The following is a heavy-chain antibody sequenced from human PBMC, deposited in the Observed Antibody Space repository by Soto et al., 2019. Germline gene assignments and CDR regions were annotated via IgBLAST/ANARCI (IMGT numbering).Heavy chain of an antibody. Sequence: ASVKVSCQASGYTFTSYYMHWVRQAPGQGLEWMGIINPSGGSTSYAQKFQGRVTMTRDTSTSTVYMELSSLRSEDTAVYYCARDLSDYWFDPWGQGTLVTVSS. CDR1: GYTFTSYY. CDR3: ARDLSDYWFDP. D-gene: IGHD2-21*02. J-gene: IGHJ5*02. CDR2: INPSGGST. V-gene: IGHV1-46*01.